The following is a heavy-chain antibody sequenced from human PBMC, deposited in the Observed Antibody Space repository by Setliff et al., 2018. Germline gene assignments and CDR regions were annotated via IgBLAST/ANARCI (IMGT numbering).Heavy chain of an antibody. CDR1: GGSIRNYY. CDR2: IYTSGST. V-gene: IGHV4-4*07. J-gene: IGHJ4*02. Sequence: SETLSLTCTVSGGSIRNYYWSWIRQPAGKGLEWIGRIYTSGSTNYSPSLKSRVTMSIDTSKNQFSLKVSSVTAADTAVYYCARSFSRREKFLLDYWGQGALVTVSS. CDR3: ARSFSRREKFLLDY.